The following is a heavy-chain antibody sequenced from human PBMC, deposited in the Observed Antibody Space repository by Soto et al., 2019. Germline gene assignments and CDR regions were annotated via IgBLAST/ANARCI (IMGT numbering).Heavy chain of an antibody. Sequence: QVQLQQWGAGLLKPSETLSLTSAVYGGSFSGYYWSWIRQPPGKGLEWIGEINHSGSTNYNPSLKSRVTISVDTSKNQFSLKLSSVTAADTAVYYCARGPIHLTKTFDYWGQGTLVTVSS. V-gene: IGHV4-34*01. CDR3: ARGPIHLTKTFDY. D-gene: IGHD4-4*01. CDR2: INHSGST. J-gene: IGHJ4*02. CDR1: GGSFSGYY.